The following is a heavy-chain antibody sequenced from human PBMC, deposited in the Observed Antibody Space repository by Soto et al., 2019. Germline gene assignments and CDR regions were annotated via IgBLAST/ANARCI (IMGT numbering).Heavy chain of an antibody. CDR1: VFTFDDYA. CDR3: AKALYGSSSSPIDF. D-gene: IGHD6-13*01. Sequence: EVQLVESGGGLVQPGRSLRLSCAASVFTFDDYAMHWVRQAPGKGLEWVSYITWNSVYTGYADSVKGRFTISRDNANNSLYLQMNSLKPEDTAFYYCAKALYGSSSSPIDFWGQGTLVTVSS. V-gene: IGHV3-9*01. J-gene: IGHJ4*02. CDR2: ITWNSVYT.